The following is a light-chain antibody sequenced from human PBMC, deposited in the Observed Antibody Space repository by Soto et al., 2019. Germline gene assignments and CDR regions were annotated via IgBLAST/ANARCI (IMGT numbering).Light chain of an antibody. CDR1: SSDVGGYNY. J-gene: IGLJ1*01. Sequence: QSALTQPASVSGSPGQSITISCTGTSSDVGGYNYVSWYQQHPGKAPKLMIYDVSNRPSGVSNRFSGSKSGNTASLTISGLQAEDVADYYCSSYTSSSTLEVFGTGTKLTVL. CDR3: SSYTSSSTLEV. V-gene: IGLV2-14*01. CDR2: DVS.